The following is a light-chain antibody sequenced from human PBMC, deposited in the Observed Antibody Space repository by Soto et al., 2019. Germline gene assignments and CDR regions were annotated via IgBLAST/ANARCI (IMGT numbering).Light chain of an antibody. V-gene: IGLV1-47*01. J-gene: IGLJ3*02. CDR3: VKGDNRLGAWV. CDR1: SSNIGSNY. CDR2: KND. Sequence: QSVLTQPPSASETPGQRVTISCSGSSSNIGSNYVYWHQHLPGTAPRPLIYKNDQRPSGVPDRFSGSKSGTSASLAISGLRPGGESDYYCVKGDNRLGAWVFGGGTQLTVL.